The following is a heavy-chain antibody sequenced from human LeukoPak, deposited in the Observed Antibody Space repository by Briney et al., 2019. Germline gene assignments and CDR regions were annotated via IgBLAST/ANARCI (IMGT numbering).Heavy chain of an antibody. Sequence: SETLSLTCAVYGGSFSGYYWSWIRQPPGKGLEWIGEINHSGSTNYNPSLKSRVTISVDTSKNQFSLKLSSVTAADTAVYYCAIQLWSQDWFDPWGQGTLVTVS. CDR2: INHSGST. CDR3: AIQLWSQDWFDP. D-gene: IGHD5-18*01. CDR1: GGSFSGYY. J-gene: IGHJ5*02. V-gene: IGHV4-34*01.